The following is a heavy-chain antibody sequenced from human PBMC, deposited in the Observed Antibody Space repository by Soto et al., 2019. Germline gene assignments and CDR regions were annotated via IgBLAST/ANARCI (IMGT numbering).Heavy chain of an antibody. V-gene: IGHV1-69*12. CDR3: ASGIQLWLRRINSGYSG. D-gene: IGHD5-18*01. CDR2: IIPMFGTA. CDR1: GGTFSTYA. Sequence: QVQLVQSGAEVKKPESSVKVSCKAPGGTFSTYAISWVRQAPGQGLEWMGGIIPMFGTANYAQRFQDRVTITADESTTTVYMELSSLRSEDTAVYFCASGIQLWLRRINSGYSGWGQGTLVTVSS. J-gene: IGHJ4*02.